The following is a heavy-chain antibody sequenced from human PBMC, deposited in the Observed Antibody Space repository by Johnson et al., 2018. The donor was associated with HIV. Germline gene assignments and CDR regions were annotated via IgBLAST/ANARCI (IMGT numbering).Heavy chain of an antibody. J-gene: IGHJ3*02. Sequence: QVQLVESGGVVVQPGGSLRLSCAASGFTFSNYGMHWVRQAPGKGLEWVAFIRYDGSNKYYADSVKGRFTISRDNSKNTLYLQMNSLRAEDTAVYYCAKDLRGEQRREDAFDIWGQGTMVTVSS. CDR1: GFTFSNYG. CDR3: AKDLRGEQRREDAFDI. CDR2: IRYDGSNK. D-gene: IGHD1/OR15-1a*01. V-gene: IGHV3-30*02.